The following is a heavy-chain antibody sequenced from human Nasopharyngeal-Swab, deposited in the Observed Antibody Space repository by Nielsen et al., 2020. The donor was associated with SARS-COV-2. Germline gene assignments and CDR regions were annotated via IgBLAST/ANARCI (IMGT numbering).Heavy chain of an antibody. CDR2: ISYDGSNK. D-gene: IGHD2-21*02. V-gene: IGHV3-30*04. CDR3: ARTAAFCGGDCYSEYFQH. J-gene: IGHJ1*01. CDR1: GFIFSSYA. Sequence: GESLKISCAASGFIFSSYAMHWVRQAPGKGLEWVAVISYDGSNKYYADSVKGRFTISRDNAKNSLYLQMNNLRADDTAIYYCARTAAFCGGDCYSEYFQHWGQGTLVTVSS.